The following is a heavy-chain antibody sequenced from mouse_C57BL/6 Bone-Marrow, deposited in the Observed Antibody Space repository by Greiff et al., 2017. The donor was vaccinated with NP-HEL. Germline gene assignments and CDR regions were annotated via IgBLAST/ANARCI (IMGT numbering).Heavy chain of an antibody. CDR1: GYSITSDY. D-gene: IGHD2-5*01. J-gene: IGHJ1*03. Sequence: EVQLVESGPGLAKPSQTLSLTCSVTGYSITSDYWNWIRKFPGNKLEYMGYISYSGSTYYNPSLKSRISITRDTSKNQYYLQLNSVTTEDTATYYCARRLYYSNSHWYFDVWGTGTTVTVSS. V-gene: IGHV3-8*01. CDR3: ARRLYYSNSHWYFDV. CDR2: ISYSGST.